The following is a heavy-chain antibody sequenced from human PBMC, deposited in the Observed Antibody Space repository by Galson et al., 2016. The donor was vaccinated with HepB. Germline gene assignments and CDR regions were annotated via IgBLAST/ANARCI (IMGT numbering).Heavy chain of an antibody. J-gene: IGHJ2*01. CDR3: AKDYYDSSGYRSYWYFDL. D-gene: IGHD3-22*01. CDR2: ISGSGGNS. Sequence: SLRLSCAASGFTFSSFWMSWVRQAPGKGLEWVSAISGSGGNSYYADSVKGRFTISRDNSKNTLYVQMHSLRAEDTAVYYCAKDYYDSSGYRSYWYFDLWGRGTLVTVSS. V-gene: IGHV3-23*01. CDR1: GFTFSSFW.